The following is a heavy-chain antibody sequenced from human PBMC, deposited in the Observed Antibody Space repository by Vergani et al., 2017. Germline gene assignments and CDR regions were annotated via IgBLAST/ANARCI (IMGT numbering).Heavy chain of an antibody. D-gene: IGHD2-15*01. CDR2: ISGSGVST. CDR3: AKDIVVVVAATLDAFDI. CDR1: GFTFSSYA. V-gene: IGHV3-23*01. Sequence: EVQLLESGGGLVQPGGSLRLSCAASGFTFSSYAMSWVRQAPGKGLEWVSAISGSGVSTYYADSVKGRFTISRDNSKNTLYLQMNSLRAEDTAVYYCAKDIVVVVAATLDAFDIWGQGTMVTVSS. J-gene: IGHJ3*02.